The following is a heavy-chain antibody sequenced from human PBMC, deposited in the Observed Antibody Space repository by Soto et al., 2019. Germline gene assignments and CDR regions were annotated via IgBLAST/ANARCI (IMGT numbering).Heavy chain of an antibody. Sequence: GESLKISCQSSGYTFSNFWIGWVRQLPGKGLEWMGIIYPGDHETRYSPSFHGKVTISANRSINTAYLQWNSLEASDTAFYFCARSPRSSPYFDYWGQGALVTVSS. J-gene: IGHJ4*02. V-gene: IGHV5-51*01. D-gene: IGHD6-13*01. CDR2: IYPGDHET. CDR1: GYTFSNFW. CDR3: ARSPRSSPYFDY.